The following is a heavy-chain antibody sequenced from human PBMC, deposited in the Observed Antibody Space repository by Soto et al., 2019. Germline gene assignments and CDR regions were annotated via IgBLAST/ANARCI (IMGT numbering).Heavy chain of an antibody. CDR1: GFTFSRYW. D-gene: IGHD4-17*01. CDR3: ARVRYGGNSYYFDY. J-gene: IGHJ4*02. CDR2: IRQDGSEK. Sequence: GSLRLSCAASGFTFSRYWMSWVRQAPGRGLEWVANIRQDGSEKYYVDSVKGRFTMSKDNVRNSLYLQLNSLRADDTAVYYCARVRYGGNSYYFDYWGQGTLVTVSS. V-gene: IGHV3-7*01.